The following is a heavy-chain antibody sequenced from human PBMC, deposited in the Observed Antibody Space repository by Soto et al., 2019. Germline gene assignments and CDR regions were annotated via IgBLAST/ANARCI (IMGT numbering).Heavy chain of an antibody. CDR3: ARNQYSSGWYGCCFGY. CDR1: GYTFTSYY. CDR2: INPSGGST. Sequence: ASVKVSCKASGYTFTSYYMHWVRQAPGQGLEWMGIINPSGGSTSYAQKFQGRVTMTRDTSTSTVYMELSSLRSEDTAVYYCARNQYSSGWYGCCFGYWGQGTLVTVSS. J-gene: IGHJ4*02. V-gene: IGHV1-46*01. D-gene: IGHD6-19*01.